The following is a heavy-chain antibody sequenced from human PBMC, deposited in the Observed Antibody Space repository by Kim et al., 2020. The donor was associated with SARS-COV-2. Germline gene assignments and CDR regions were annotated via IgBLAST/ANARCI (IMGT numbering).Heavy chain of an antibody. CDR3: ATFGGATDFDY. D-gene: IGHD1-26*01. Sequence: TFYADSVKGRFTISRDNAKNTLYLQMNSLRAEDTAVYYCATFGGATDFDYWGQGTLVTVSS. J-gene: IGHJ4*02. V-gene: IGHV3-74*01. CDR2: T.